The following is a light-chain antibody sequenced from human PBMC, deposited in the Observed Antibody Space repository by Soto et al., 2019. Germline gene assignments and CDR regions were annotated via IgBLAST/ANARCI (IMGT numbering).Light chain of an antibody. J-gene: IGLJ1*01. CDR2: DVS. Sequence: QSALTQPASVSGSPGQSITISCTGTSSDVGAYNYVSWYQQHPGKVPKLMIYDVSDRPSGVSNRFSGSKSGNTASLTISGVQAEDEADYFCSSFKRSNSYVFGTGTKLTVL. CDR1: SSDVGAYNY. CDR3: SSFKRSNSYV. V-gene: IGLV2-14*03.